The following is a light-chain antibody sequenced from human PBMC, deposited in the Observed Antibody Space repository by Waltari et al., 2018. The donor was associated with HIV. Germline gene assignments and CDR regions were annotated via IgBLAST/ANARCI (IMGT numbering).Light chain of an antibody. CDR3: ATFDDSLNGPI. J-gene: IGLJ2*01. V-gene: IGLV1-44*01. CDR2: SNN. Sequence: QSVLTQSPSASGTPGQRVTISCSGGSSNIGSNGVDWYQQFPGTAPKLLIYSNNQRPSGVPDLFSGSESGTSASLASSGLQSEDEATYYCATFDDSLNGPIFGGGTRLTVL. CDR1: SSNIGSNG.